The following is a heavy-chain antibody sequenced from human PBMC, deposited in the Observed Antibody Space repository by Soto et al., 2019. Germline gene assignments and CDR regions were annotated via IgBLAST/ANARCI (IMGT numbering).Heavy chain of an antibody. CDR2: ISAYNGNT. D-gene: IGHD3-22*01. J-gene: IGHJ5*01. V-gene: IGHV1-18*01. Sequence: ASVKVSCKASGYTFTSYGISWVRQAPGQGLEWMGWISAYNGNTNYAQKLQGRVTMTTDTSTSTAYMELRSLRSDDTAVYYCARGSPDYYDSSGYYDSWGQGTLVTVSS. CDR1: GYTFTSYG. CDR3: ARGSPDYYDSSGYYDS.